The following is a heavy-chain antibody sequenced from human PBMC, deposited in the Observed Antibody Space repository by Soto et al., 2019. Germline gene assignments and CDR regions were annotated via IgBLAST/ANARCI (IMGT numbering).Heavy chain of an antibody. D-gene: IGHD2-15*01. CDR1: GGTFSSYA. J-gene: IGHJ6*02. Sequence: SVKVSCKASGGTFSSYAISWVRQAPGQGLEWMGGIIPIFGTANYAQKFQGRVTITWDESTTTAYMELSSLRSEDTAVYYCAIEPILGPLGYCSGGSCYSRPNYGVDVWRQGTTVTVSS. CDR2: IIPIFGTA. V-gene: IGHV1-69*13. CDR3: AIEPILGPLGYCSGGSCYSRPNYGVDV.